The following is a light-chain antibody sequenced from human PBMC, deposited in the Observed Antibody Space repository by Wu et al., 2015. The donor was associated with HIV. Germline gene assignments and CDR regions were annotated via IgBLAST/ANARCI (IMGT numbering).Light chain of an antibody. J-gene: IGKJ1*01. Sequence: DIQMTQSPSTLSASVGDRVTITCRASRNINTWLAWYQQRPGTAPKLLIYEASALENGVPSRFSGSGSGTEFTLTISSLQPDDFATYYCQQYNFYSRTFGQGPKVEVK. CDR2: EAS. CDR3: QQYNFYSRT. V-gene: IGKV1-5*03. CDR1: RNINTW.